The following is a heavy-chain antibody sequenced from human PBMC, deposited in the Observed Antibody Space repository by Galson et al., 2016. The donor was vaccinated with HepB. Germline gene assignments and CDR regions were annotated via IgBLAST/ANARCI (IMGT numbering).Heavy chain of an antibody. CDR1: GFTFDEYA. J-gene: IGHJ4*02. V-gene: IGHV3-9*01. CDR2: IGWNSGRI. CDR3: AKDQGRWFRAFPHS. Sequence: SLRLSCAASGFTFDEYAMHWVRQVPGKGLEWVSGIGWNSGRIAYADSVKGRFTISRDNARNSLFLQMNSLRVEDTAFYYCAKDQGRWFRAFPHSWGQGTLVTVSS. D-gene: IGHD3-10*01.